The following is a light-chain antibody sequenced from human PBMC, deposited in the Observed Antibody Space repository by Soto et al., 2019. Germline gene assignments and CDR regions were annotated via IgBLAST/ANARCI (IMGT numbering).Light chain of an antibody. V-gene: IGKV1-5*01. CDR1: QIISSW. J-gene: IGKJ4*01. CDR3: QQYNSYPLT. CDR2: DAS. Sequence: DIQITQSPSTLSASVGDMVTMSCRASQIISSWLAWYQQKPGKAPKLLIYDASSLESGVPSRFSGSGSGTEFTLTISSLQPDDFATYYCQQYNSYPLTFGGGTKVDI.